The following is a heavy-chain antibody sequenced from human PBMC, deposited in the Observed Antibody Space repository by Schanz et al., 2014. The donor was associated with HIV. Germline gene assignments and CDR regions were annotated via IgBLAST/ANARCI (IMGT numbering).Heavy chain of an antibody. V-gene: IGHV3-48*02. CDR1: GFTFSSLG. CDR2: ISSSSGSI. J-gene: IGHJ4*02. D-gene: IGHD6-19*01. Sequence: EVQLVESGGGLVQPGRSLRLSCAASGFTFSSLGMSWVRQAPGKGLEWISYISSSSGSIQYADSVEGRFTISRDNAKNSLYLQMHSLRDEDTAVYYCGSSGSGWLIDHWGQGTLVTVSS. CDR3: GSSGSGWLIDH.